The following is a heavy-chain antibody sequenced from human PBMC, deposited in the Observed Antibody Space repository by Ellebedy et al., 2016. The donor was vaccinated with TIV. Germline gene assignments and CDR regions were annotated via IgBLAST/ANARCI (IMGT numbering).Heavy chain of an antibody. D-gene: IGHD3-22*01. CDR1: GFTFSSYW. V-gene: IGHV3-74*01. CDR2: IKGDGSVP. CDR3: ARGGYYDVSGYYYFER. Sequence: GESLKISCSASGFTFSSYWMQWVRQAPGKGLVWVSRIKGDGSVPSYADSVMGRFTISRDNAKNSLYLQMNSLRAEDTAVYYCARGGYYDVSGYYYFERWGQGTLVTVSS. J-gene: IGHJ4*02.